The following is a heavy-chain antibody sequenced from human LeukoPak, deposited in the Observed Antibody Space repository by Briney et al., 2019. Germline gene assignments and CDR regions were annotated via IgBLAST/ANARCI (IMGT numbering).Heavy chain of an antibody. CDR1: GGFISSSSYY. Sequence: SETLSLTCTVSGGFISSSSYYWGWIRQPPGKGLEWIGSIYYSGSTYYNPSLKSRVTISVDTSKNQFSLKLSSVTAADTAVYYCARVGWFPYFDYWGQGTLVTVSS. CDR3: ARVGWFPYFDY. J-gene: IGHJ4*02. D-gene: IGHD2-15*01. V-gene: IGHV4-39*07. CDR2: IYYSGST.